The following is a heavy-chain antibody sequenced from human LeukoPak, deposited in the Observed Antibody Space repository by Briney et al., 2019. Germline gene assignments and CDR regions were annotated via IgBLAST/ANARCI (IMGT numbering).Heavy chain of an antibody. J-gene: IGHJ3*02. Sequence: GGSLRLSCAASGFTFSSYAMHWVRQAPGKGLEWVAVISYDGSNKYYADSVKGRFTISRDDSKNTLYLQMNSLRAEDTAVYYCARESPYYYDSSGYYADAFDIWGQGTMVTVSS. D-gene: IGHD3-22*01. CDR2: ISYDGSNK. V-gene: IGHV3-30*04. CDR3: ARESPYYYDSSGYYADAFDI. CDR1: GFTFSSYA.